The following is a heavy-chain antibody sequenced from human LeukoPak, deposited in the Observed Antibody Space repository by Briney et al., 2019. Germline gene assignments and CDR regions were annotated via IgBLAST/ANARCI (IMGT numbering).Heavy chain of an antibody. Sequence: GGSLRLSCAASGFTFSSYGMHWVRQAPGKGLEWVAFIRYDGSNKYYADSVKGRFTISRDNSKNTLYLQMDSLRAEDTAVYYCAKDGYDSSGYLDYWGQGTLVTVSS. CDR3: AKDGYDSSGYLDY. V-gene: IGHV3-30*02. CDR1: GFTFSSYG. CDR2: IRYDGSNK. D-gene: IGHD3-22*01. J-gene: IGHJ4*02.